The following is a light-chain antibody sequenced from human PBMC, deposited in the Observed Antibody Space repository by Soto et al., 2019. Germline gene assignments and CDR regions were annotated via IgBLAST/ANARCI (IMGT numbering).Light chain of an antibody. Sequence: QSALTQPASVSGSPGQSITISCTGTSSDVGSYNLVSWHQEHPGKAPKVLIYEGTKRPSGVSNRFSGSKSGNTASLTISGLQAEDEADYYCCSYAGSRIYVFGTGTKVTVL. CDR3: CSYAGSRIYV. V-gene: IGLV2-23*01. CDR2: EGT. CDR1: SSDVGSYNL. J-gene: IGLJ1*01.